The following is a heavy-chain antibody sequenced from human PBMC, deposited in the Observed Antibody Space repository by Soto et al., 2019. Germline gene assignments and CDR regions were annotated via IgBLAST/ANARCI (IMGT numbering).Heavy chain of an antibody. V-gene: IGHV2-26*01. CDR2: IFSNDEK. Sequence: SGPTLVKPTETLTLTCTDSGFSLSNARMGVSWIRQPPGKALEWLAHIFSNDEKSYSTSLKSRLTISKDTSKSQVVLTMTNMDPVDTATYYCARVTMVRGVDWFDPWGQGTLVTVSS. J-gene: IGHJ5*02. CDR1: GFSLSNARMG. D-gene: IGHD3-10*01. CDR3: ARVTMVRGVDWFDP.